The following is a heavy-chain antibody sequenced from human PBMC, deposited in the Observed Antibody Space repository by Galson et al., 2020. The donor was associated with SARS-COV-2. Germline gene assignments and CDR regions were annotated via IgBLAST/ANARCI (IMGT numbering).Heavy chain of an antibody. CDR1: GFTFSNYA. CDR3: AKPPRNTAMVPVNIDY. V-gene: IGHV3-23*01. Sequence: GGSLRLSCAASGFTFSNYAMSWVRQAPGKGLEWVSAISGSGGSTYYADSVKGRFTISRDNSKNTLYLQMNSLRAEDTAVYYCAKPPRNTAMVPVNIDYWGQGTLVTVSS. CDR2: ISGSGGST. J-gene: IGHJ4*02. D-gene: IGHD5-18*01.